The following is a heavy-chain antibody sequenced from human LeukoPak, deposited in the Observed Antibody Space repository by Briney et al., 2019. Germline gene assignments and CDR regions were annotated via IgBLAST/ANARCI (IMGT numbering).Heavy chain of an antibody. CDR2: IYYSGST. CDR1: GGSISSYY. J-gene: IGHJ5*02. Sequence: SETLSLTCTVSGGSISSYYWSWIRQPPGKGLEWSGYIYYSGSTNYNPSLKSRVTISVDTSKNQFSLKLSSVTAADAAVYYCARVLVPAATAWFDPWGQGTLVTVSS. D-gene: IGHD2-2*01. CDR3: ARVLVPAATAWFDP. V-gene: IGHV4-59*12.